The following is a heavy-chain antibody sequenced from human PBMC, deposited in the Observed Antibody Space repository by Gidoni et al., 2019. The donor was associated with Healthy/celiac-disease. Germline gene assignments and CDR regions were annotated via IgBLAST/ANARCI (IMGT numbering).Heavy chain of an antibody. Sequence: EVQLVESGGGLVQPAVSLRLPCAASGFTLSSYWMSWVLKAPGEGLAWVANIKQDGSEKYYVDSGKGRFTISKDNAKNSLYLQMNSLGAEDTAVYYCARESGQQAAFDIWGQGTMVTVSS. D-gene: IGHD6-13*01. CDR3: ARESGQQAAFDI. CDR2: IKQDGSEK. CDR1: GFTLSSYW. J-gene: IGHJ3*02. V-gene: IGHV3-7*04.